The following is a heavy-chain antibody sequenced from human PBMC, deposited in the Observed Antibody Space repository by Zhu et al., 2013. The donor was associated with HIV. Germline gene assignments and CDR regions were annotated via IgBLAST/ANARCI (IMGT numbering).Heavy chain of an antibody. CDR3: ARDHSYYDFWSGTYFLTRGDYFDY. CDR2: INAGNGNT. CDR1: GYTFTSYA. Sequence: QVQLVQSGAEVKKPGASVKVSCKASGYTFTSYAMHWVRQAPGQRLEWMGWINAGNGNTKYSQKFQGRVTITRDTSASTAYMELSSLRSEDTAVYYCARDHSYYDFWSGTYFLTRGDYFDYWGQGTLVTVSS. D-gene: IGHD3-3*01. V-gene: IGHV1-3*01. J-gene: IGHJ4*02.